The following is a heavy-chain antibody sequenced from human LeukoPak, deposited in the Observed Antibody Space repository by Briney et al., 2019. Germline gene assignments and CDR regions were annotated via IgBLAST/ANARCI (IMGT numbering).Heavy chain of an antibody. CDR2: IKQDRSEK. CDR1: GFTFSSYG. CDR3: AKADGGWFGELLPPDY. V-gene: IGHV3-7*03. D-gene: IGHD3-10*01. J-gene: IGHJ4*02. Sequence: PGGSLRLSCAASGFTFSSYGMSWVRQAPGKWLELVANIKQDRSEKYYVDSVKGRFTISRDNAKNSLYLQMNSLRAEDTAVYYCAKADGGWFGELLPPDYWGQGTLVTVSS.